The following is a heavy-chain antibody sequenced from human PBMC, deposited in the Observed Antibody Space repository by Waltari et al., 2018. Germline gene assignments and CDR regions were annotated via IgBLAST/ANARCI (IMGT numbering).Heavy chain of an antibody. V-gene: IGHV4-59*01. CDR2: IYYSGST. D-gene: IGHD3-22*01. CDR3: ARVNSSGYQYYFDY. J-gene: IGHJ4*02. CDR1: GFPFSRYS. Sequence: VQLFEPGGGLVQPGGSLRLSCAASGFPFSRYSMSWVRRAPGKGWDGIGYIYYSGSTNDNPSLKSRVTISVDTSKNQFSLKLSSVTAADTAVYYCARVNSSGYQYYFDYWGQGTLVTVSS.